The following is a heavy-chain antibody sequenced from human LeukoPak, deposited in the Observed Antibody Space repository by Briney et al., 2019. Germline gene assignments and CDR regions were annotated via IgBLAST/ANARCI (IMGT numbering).Heavy chain of an antibody. J-gene: IGHJ4*02. Sequence: PSETLSLTCTVSGGSLSSYYWSWIRQPPGKGLEWIGYIYYSGSTNYNPSLKSRVTISVDTSKNQFSLKLSSVTAADTAVYYCARHYYDSSGYYEGFDYWGQGTLVTVSS. CDR3: ARHYYDSSGYYEGFDY. CDR1: GGSLSSYY. V-gene: IGHV4-59*08. CDR2: IYYSGST. D-gene: IGHD3-22*01.